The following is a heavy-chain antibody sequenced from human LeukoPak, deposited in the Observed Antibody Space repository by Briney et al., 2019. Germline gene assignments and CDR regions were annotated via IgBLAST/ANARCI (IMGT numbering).Heavy chain of an antibody. J-gene: IGHJ6*02. CDR2: ISSSGSTI. CDR1: GFTFSDYY. V-gene: IGHV3-11*01. CDR3: ARDYGGGRLSYYYYYGMDV. D-gene: IGHD2-15*01. Sequence: GGSLRLSCAASGFTFSDYYMSWIRQAPGKGLEWVSYISSSGSTIYYADSVKGRFTISRDNAKNSLYLQMNSLRAEDTAVYYCARDYGGGRLSYYYYYGMDVWGQGTTVTVSS.